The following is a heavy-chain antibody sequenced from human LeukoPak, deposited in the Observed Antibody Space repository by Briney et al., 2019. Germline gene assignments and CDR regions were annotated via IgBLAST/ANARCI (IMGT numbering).Heavy chain of an antibody. V-gene: IGHV3-53*01. Sequence: GALRLSCAVSGFTVSGNYMSWVRQAPGKGLEWVSLIYSGGTTYYADSVKGRFTISRDNSKNTLYLQMNSLKTEDTAVYYCTTEIDWGQGTLVTVSS. CDR1: GFTVSGNY. J-gene: IGHJ4*02. CDR2: IYSGGTT. CDR3: TTEID.